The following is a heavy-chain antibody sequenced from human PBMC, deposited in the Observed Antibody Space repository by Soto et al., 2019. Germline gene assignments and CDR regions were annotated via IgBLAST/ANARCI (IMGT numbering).Heavy chain of an antibody. D-gene: IGHD6-19*01. CDR1: GFTFSTYA. Sequence: EVQLLESGGGLVQPGGSLRLSCAASGFTFSTYAMNWVRQAPGKGLEWVSGISGSGDSTYYADSVKGRFTVSRDNSKNTLYRQMNSLRAEDTAVFYCAKESSSGWSLDYWGQGTLVTVSS. V-gene: IGHV3-23*01. J-gene: IGHJ4*02. CDR3: AKESSSGWSLDY. CDR2: ISGSGDST.